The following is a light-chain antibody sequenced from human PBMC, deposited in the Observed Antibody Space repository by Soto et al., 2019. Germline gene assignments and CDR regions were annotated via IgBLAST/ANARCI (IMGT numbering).Light chain of an antibody. Sequence: EIVLTQSPGTLSLSPGARVPLSCRASQSVSSYLAWYQQHPGQAPRLLIYAASYRATGIPDKFSGSGSGTDFSLTISRLEPEDSAVYYCHQYHSPPQTFGQGT. J-gene: IGKJ2*01. V-gene: IGKV3-20*01. CDR3: HQYHSPPQT. CDR1: QSVSSY. CDR2: AAS.